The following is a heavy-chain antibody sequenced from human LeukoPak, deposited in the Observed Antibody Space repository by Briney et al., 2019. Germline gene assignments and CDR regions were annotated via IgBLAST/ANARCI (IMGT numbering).Heavy chain of an antibody. CDR3: ARLTIPTIPY. Sequence: ASVKVSCKASGYTFTSYYMHWVRQAPGQGLEWMGIINPSGGSTSYARKFQGRVTMTRDMSTSTVYMELSSLRSEDTAVYYCARLTIPTIPYWGQGTLVTVSS. CDR1: GYTFTSYY. CDR2: INPSGGST. V-gene: IGHV1-46*01. J-gene: IGHJ4*02. D-gene: IGHD5-12*01.